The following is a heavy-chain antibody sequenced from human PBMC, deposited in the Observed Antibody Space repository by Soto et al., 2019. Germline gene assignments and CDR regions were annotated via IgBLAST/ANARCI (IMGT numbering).Heavy chain of an antibody. CDR3: ARVARRTTVTSWRIDY. CDR2: IYHSGST. D-gene: IGHD4-4*01. J-gene: IGHJ4*02. CDR1: GGSISSSNW. Sequence: PSETLSLTCAVSGGSISSSNWWSWVRQPPGKGLEWIGEIYHSGSTNYNPSLKSRVTISVHKSKNQFSLKLTSVTAADTAVYYCARVARRTTVTSWRIDYWGQGTMVTVSS. V-gene: IGHV4-4*02.